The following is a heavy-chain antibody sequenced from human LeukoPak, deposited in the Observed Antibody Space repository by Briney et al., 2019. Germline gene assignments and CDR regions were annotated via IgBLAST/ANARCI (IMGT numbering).Heavy chain of an antibody. CDR3: ASSRWLRHFDY. CDR2: INGSGGST. D-gene: IGHD5-12*01. V-gene: IGHV3-23*01. J-gene: IGHJ4*02. Sequence: GGSLRLSCAASGFTFGSYAMYWVRQAPGKGLEWVSGINGSGGSTFYADSVKGRFTISRDNSKNTLYLQINSLIAEDTAVYYCASSRWLRHFDYWGQGTLVTVSS. CDR1: GFTFGSYA.